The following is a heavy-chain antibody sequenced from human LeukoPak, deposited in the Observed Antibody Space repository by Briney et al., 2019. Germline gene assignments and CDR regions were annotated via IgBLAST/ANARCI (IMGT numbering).Heavy chain of an antibody. J-gene: IGHJ6*02. D-gene: IGHD2-21*01. CDR2: INQDGSEK. Sequence: GKGLKRVANINQDGSEKYSVDSVKGRFTISRDNAKNSLYLQMDSLRAEDTAVYYCARDLVVVGSYFYYGMDVWGQGTTVTVSS. CDR3: ARDLVVVGSYFYYGMDV. V-gene: IGHV3-7*01.